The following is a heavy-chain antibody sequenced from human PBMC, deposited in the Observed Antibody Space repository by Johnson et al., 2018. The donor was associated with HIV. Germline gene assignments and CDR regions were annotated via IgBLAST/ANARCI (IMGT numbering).Heavy chain of an antibody. D-gene: IGHD1-1*01. Sequence: QVQLVESGGGVVQPGGSLRLSCAASGFTFSSYAMHWVRQAPGKGLEWVAVISYDGSNKYYADSVKGRFTISRDNSKNTLYLQMNSLRAEDTAVDYYARARNWNDDDAFDIWGQGTMVTVSS. CDR1: GFTFSSYA. CDR3: ARARNWNDDDAFDI. V-gene: IGHV3-30-3*01. CDR2: ISYDGSNK. J-gene: IGHJ3*02.